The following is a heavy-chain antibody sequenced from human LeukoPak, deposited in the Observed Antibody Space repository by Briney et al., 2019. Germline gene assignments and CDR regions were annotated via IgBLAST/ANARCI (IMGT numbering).Heavy chain of an antibody. J-gene: IGHJ5*02. CDR3: PRYSSGWLNWFDP. CDR1: GGSFSGYY. D-gene: IGHD6-19*01. Sequence: PSETLSLXCAVYGGSFSGYYWSWRRQPPGKGLEWIGEINHSRSTNYNPSLKSRATIWVDTSRNQFLLLMSSVTAADTAVYYCPRYSSGWLNWFDPWGQGTLVTVSS. V-gene: IGHV4-34*01. CDR2: INHSRST.